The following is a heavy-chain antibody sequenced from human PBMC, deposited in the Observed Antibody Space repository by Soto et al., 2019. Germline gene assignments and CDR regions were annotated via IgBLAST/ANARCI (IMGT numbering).Heavy chain of an antibody. CDR2: IKRDGSEK. CDR1: GFTFSNYW. V-gene: IGHV3-7*04. Sequence: GGSLRLSCAASGFTFSNYWMNWVRQAPGKGLEWVANIKRDGSEKYYVDSVKGRFTISRDNAKNSLYLQMNSLRAEDTAVYYCSRMYSSSFRFSDYYYGMDVWGQGTTVTVSS. D-gene: IGHD6-13*01. CDR3: SRMYSSSFRFSDYYYGMDV. J-gene: IGHJ6*02.